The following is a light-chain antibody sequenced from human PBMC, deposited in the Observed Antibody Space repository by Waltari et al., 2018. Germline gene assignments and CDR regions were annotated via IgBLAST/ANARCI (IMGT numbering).Light chain of an antibody. Sequence: QSALTQPASVSGSLGQPITISCTGSTSDVGTYNLVSWYQHHPGKAPKLMIYEGSKRPSGVSNRFSGSQSGNTASLTISGLQAEDDGDYYCCSYAGSSTYVLFGGGTKLTVL. V-gene: IGLV2-23*01. CDR3: CSYAGSSTYVL. CDR2: EGS. CDR1: TSDVGTYNL. J-gene: IGLJ2*01.